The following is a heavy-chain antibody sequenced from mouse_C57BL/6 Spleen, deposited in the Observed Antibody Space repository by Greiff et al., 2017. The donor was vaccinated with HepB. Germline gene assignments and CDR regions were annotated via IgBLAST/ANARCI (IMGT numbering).Heavy chain of an antibody. Sequence: VQLQQSGPELVKPGASVKISCKASGYAFSSSWMNWVKQRPGKGLEWIGRIYPGDGDTNYNGKFKGKATLTADKSSSTAYMQLSSLTSEDSAVYFCARRLTVVPYYAMDYWGQGTSVTVSS. V-gene: IGHV1-82*01. CDR1: GYAFSSSW. CDR2: IYPGDGDT. D-gene: IGHD1-1*01. CDR3: ARRLTVVPYYAMDY. J-gene: IGHJ4*01.